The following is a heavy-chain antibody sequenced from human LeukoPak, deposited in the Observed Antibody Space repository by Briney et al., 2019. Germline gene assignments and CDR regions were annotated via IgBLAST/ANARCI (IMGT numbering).Heavy chain of an antibody. Sequence: SETLSLTCAVYGGSFSGYYWSWIRQPPGKGLEWIGEINHSGSTNYNPSLKSRVTISVDTSKNQFSLKLSSVTAADTAVYYCARMCRGDCPYDAFDIWGQGTMVTVSS. J-gene: IGHJ3*02. D-gene: IGHD2-21*02. CDR2: INHSGST. CDR3: ARMCRGDCPYDAFDI. V-gene: IGHV4-34*01. CDR1: GGSFSGYY.